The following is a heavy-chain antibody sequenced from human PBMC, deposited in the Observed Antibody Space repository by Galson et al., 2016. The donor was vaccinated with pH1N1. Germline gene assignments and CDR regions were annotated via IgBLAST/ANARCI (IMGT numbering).Heavy chain of an antibody. Sequence: ETLSLTCTVSGYSISSGYYWGWIRQPPGKGLEWIGSIYHSGSTYYTPSLKSRVTISVDTSKNQFSLKLSSVTAADTAVYYCASGSYSSGWSTPPPFDYWGQGTLVTVSS. CDR2: IYHSGST. CDR1: GYSISSGYY. J-gene: IGHJ4*02. V-gene: IGHV4-38-2*02. CDR3: ASGSYSSGWSTPPPFDY. D-gene: IGHD6-13*01.